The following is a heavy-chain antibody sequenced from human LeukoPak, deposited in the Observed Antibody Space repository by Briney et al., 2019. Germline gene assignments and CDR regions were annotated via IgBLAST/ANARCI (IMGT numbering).Heavy chain of an antibody. CDR3: ARDRVVRDFWSGYYMGVYFDY. CDR2: IYYSGST. D-gene: IGHD3-3*01. V-gene: IGHV4-59*12. J-gene: IGHJ4*02. Sequence: SETLSLTCTVSGGSISSYYWSWIRQPPGKGLEWIGYIYYSGSTYYNPSLKSRVTLSVDTSKNQFSLKLSSVTAADTAVYYCARDRVVRDFWSGYYMGVYFDYWGQGTLVTVSS. CDR1: GGSISSYY.